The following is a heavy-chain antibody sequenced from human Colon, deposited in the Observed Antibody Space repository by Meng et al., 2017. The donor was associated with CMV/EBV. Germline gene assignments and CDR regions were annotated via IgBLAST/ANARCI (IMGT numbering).Heavy chain of an antibody. CDR2: ISWNSGSI. J-gene: IGHJ4*02. CDR3: AKDSASHSYGQIDY. V-gene: IGHV3-9*01. CDR1: GFTFDDYA. D-gene: IGHD5-18*01. Sequence: GGSLRLSCAASGFTFDDYAMHWVRQAPGKGLEWVSGISWNSGSIGYADSVKGRFTISRDNAKNSLYLQMNSLRAEDTALYYCAKDSASHSYGQIDYWGQGTLVTVSS.